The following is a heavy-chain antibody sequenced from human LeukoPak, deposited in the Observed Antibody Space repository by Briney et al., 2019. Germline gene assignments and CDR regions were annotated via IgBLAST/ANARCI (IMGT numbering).Heavy chain of an antibody. CDR2: ISGSGGST. D-gene: IGHD1-26*01. V-gene: IGHV3-23*01. CDR1: GFTFSSYA. Sequence: PGRSLRLSCAASGFTFSSYAMSWGRQAPGKGLEWVSSISGSGGSTYYADSVKGRFSNSRDNSQNTLYLQMNSLRAEDTAVYYCAKVTWGSYLTFDYWGQGTLVTVSS. J-gene: IGHJ4*02. CDR3: AKVTWGSYLTFDY.